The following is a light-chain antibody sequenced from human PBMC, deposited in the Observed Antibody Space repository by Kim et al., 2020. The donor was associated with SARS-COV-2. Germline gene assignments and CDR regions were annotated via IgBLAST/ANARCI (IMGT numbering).Light chain of an antibody. J-gene: IGKJ1*01. Sequence: SAGERATLSCRASQSISSNLAWYQQKPGQAPRLLIYGASTRATGIPARFSGSGSGTEFTLTISSLQSEDFAVYYCQQYNNWLSWTFGQGTKVDIK. V-gene: IGKV3-15*01. CDR2: GAS. CDR1: QSISSN. CDR3: QQYNNWLSWT.